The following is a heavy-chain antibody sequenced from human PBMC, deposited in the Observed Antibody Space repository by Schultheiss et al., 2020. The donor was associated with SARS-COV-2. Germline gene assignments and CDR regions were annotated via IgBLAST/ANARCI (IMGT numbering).Heavy chain of an antibody. V-gene: IGHV3-23*01. CDR3: AKDVIVVVPAAMMGRDFDY. CDR1: GFTFSGYA. J-gene: IGHJ4*02. Sequence: GGSLRLSCAASGFTFSGYAMSWVRQAPGKGLEWVSAISGSGGSTYYADSVKGRFTISRDNSKNTLYLQMNSLRAEDTAVYYCAKDVIVVVPAAMMGRDFDYWGQGNLVTVSS. D-gene: IGHD2-2*01. CDR2: ISGSGGST.